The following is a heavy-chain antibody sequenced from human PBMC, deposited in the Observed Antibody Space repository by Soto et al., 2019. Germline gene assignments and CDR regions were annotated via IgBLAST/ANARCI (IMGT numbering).Heavy chain of an antibody. CDR2: IYYTGNT. Sequence: SETLSLTCTVSGDSIGTSYYYWGWIRQPPGKGLEWIASIYYTGNTYYNPSLKSRVTISVDTSKNHFSLKLSSVTAADTAVYYCARHPAKRGISFGLPGGYFDYWGQGSLVTVSS. V-gene: IGHV4-39*01. D-gene: IGHD5-18*01. CDR1: GDSIGTSYYY. J-gene: IGHJ4*02. CDR3: ARHPAKRGISFGLPGGYFDY.